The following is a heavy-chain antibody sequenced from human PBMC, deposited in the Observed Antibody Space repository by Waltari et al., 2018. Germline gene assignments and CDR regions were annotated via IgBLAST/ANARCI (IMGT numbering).Heavy chain of an antibody. Sequence: QLVDSGGGLVKPGGSLRLSCAASGFIFSSYSMHWVRQAPGKGLEWVSSISNSGYFVYYGDSVKGRFTISRDNAKNSLSLQMNNLRVEDTAVYYCTRGVRLEAAWVSYNWFDTWGQGTLVTVSS. CDR2: ISNSGYFV. D-gene: IGHD3-16*01. J-gene: IGHJ5*02. CDR3: TRGVRLEAAWVSYNWFDT. CDR1: GFIFSSYS. V-gene: IGHV3-21*01.